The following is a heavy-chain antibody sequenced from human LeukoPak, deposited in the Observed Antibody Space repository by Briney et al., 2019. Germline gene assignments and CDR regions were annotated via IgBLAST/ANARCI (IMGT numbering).Heavy chain of an antibody. CDR2: ISAYNGNT. Sequence: ASVKVSCKASGYTFTSYGISWVRQAPGQGLEWMGWISAYNGNTNYAQKLQGRVTMTTDTSTSTAYMELRSLRSDDTAVYYCARVEVLIAAPMSYYYYMDVWGKRTTVTISS. D-gene: IGHD6-13*01. CDR1: GYTFTSYG. V-gene: IGHV1-18*01. CDR3: ARVEVLIAAPMSYYYYMDV. J-gene: IGHJ6*03.